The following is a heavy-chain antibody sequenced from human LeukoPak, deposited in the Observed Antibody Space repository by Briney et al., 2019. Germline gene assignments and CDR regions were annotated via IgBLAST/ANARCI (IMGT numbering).Heavy chain of an antibody. CDR1: GFTFSSYA. V-gene: IGHV3-23*01. CDR3: AKPEVLRFLEWLSPYYYYGMDV. D-gene: IGHD3-3*01. Sequence: PGGSLRLSCAASGFTFSSYAMSWVRQAPGKGLEWVSAISGSGGSTYYADSVKGRFTISRDNSKNTLYLQMNSLRAEDTAVYYCAKPEVLRFLEWLSPYYYYGMDVWGQGTTVTVSS. J-gene: IGHJ6*02. CDR2: ISGSGGST.